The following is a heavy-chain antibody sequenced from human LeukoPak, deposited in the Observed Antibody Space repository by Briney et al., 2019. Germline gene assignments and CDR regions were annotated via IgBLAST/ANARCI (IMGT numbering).Heavy chain of an antibody. CDR2: IDTAGDT. CDR3: ARATEGFDY. J-gene: IGHJ4*02. CDR1: GFTFSSYD. V-gene: IGHV3-13*04. Sequence: QPGGSVRLSCGASGFTFSSYDMHWVRQATGKGLEWVSAIDTAGDTYYPGSVKGRFTVSRENAKNSLYLQMNSLRAGDTAVYYCARATEGFDYWGQGTLVTVSS.